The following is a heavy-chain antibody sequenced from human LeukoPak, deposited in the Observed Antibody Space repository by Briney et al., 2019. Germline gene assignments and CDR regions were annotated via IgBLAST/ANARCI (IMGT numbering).Heavy chain of an antibody. CDR3: ARRVDIVATIYDY. V-gene: IGHV5-51*01. D-gene: IGHD5-12*01. CDR1: GYSINNYW. CDR2: IYPADSDI. Sequence: PGESLKISCKGSGYSINNYWIGWVRQMPGKGLEWMGIIYPADSDIRYSPSFQGQVTISADKSISTAYLQWSSLKASDTAMYYCARRVDIVATIYDYWGQGTLVTVSS. J-gene: IGHJ4*02.